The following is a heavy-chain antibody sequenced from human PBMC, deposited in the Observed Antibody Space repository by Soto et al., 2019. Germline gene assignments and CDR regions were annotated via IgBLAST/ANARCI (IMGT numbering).Heavy chain of an antibody. Sequence: QVQLQESGPGLVKPSETLSLTCSVSGGSISSYYWSWIRQPPGKGLEWIAYIYYSGTSYNPSLKRRVSISLATPKNQFSLKLSSVTAAATAVYYCARTYDDSGPNSGGYGFDIWGQATMVTVSS. CDR3: ARTYDDSGPNSGGYGFDI. D-gene: IGHD3-22*01. CDR1: GGSISSYY. CDR2: IYYSGT. J-gene: IGHJ3*02. V-gene: IGHV4-59*01.